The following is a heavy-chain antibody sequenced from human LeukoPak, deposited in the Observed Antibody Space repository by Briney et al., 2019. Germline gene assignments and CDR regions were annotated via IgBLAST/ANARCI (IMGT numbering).Heavy chain of an antibody. D-gene: IGHD6-6*01. J-gene: IGHJ6*02. CDR2: ISYDGSNK. CDR3: ARGRVLEQLETYYYGMDV. Sequence: GGSLRLSCAASGFTFSSYAMHWVRQAPGKGLEWVAVISYDGSNKYYADSVKGRFTISRDNSKNTLYLQMNSLRAEDTAVYYCARGRVLEQLETYYYGMDVWGQGTTVTVSS. CDR1: GFTFSSYA. V-gene: IGHV3-30-3*01.